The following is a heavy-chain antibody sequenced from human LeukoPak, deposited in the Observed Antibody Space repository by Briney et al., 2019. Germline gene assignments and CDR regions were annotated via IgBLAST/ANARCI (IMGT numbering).Heavy chain of an antibody. D-gene: IGHD3-10*01. CDR2: INHSGST. Sequence: PSETLSLTCAVYGGSFSGYYWSWIRQPPGKGLEWIGEINHSGSTNYNPSLKSRVTISVDTSKNQFSLKLSSVTAADTAVYYCARFDYYGSGSVGYWGQGTLVTVSP. CDR1: GGSFSGYY. CDR3: ARFDYYGSGSVGY. V-gene: IGHV4-34*01. J-gene: IGHJ4*02.